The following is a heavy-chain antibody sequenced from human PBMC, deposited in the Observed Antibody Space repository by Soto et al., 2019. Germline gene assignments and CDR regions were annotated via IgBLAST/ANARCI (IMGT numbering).Heavy chain of an antibody. Sequence: EVQLVESGGGLVQPGGSLRLSCAASGFTFSSYWMSWVRQAPGKGLEWVANIKQDGSEKYYVDSVKGRFTISRDNAKNSLYLQRNSLEAEDPAVYYCARPSGAMYYYDSSGYYLFNFDYWGQGTLVTVSS. CDR3: ARPSGAMYYYDSSGYYLFNFDY. V-gene: IGHV3-7*01. CDR2: IKQDGSEK. J-gene: IGHJ4*02. D-gene: IGHD3-22*01. CDR1: GFTFSSYW.